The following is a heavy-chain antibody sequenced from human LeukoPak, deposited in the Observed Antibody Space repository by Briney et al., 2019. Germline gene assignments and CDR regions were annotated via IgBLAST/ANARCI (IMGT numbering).Heavy chain of an antibody. J-gene: IGHJ4*02. D-gene: IGHD5-18*01. CDR3: ARDLGDVDTAMVEYYFDY. Sequence: ASVKVSCKASGYTFTSYYMHWVRQAPGQGLEWMGIINPSGGSTSYAQKFQGRVTMTRDTSTSTVYMELSSLRSEDTAVYYCARDLGDVDTAMVEYYFDYWGQGPLVTVSS. V-gene: IGHV1-46*01. CDR1: GYTFTSYY. CDR2: INPSGGST.